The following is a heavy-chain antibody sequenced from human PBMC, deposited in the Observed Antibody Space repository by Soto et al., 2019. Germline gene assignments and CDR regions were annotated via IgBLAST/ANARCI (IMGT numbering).Heavy chain of an antibody. J-gene: IGHJ5*02. CDR1: GYTFTGYY. V-gene: IGHV1-2*02. CDR3: ARDPSPIAVAGQLGFER. CDR2: INPNSGGT. D-gene: IGHD6-19*01. Sequence: ASVKVSCKASGYTFTGYYMHWVRQAPGQGLEWMGWINPNSGGTNYAQKFQGRVTMTRDTSISTAYMELSRPRSDDTAVYYCARDPSPIAVAGQLGFERWGQGTLFRVSS.